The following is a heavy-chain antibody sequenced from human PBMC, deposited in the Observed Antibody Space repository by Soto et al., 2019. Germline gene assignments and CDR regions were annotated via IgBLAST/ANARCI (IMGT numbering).Heavy chain of an antibody. CDR3: ARDPKPKVRGVTYYYGMDV. CDR2: IWYDGSNK. CDR1: GFTFSSYG. V-gene: IGHV3-33*01. Sequence: GGSLRLSSEASGFTFSSYGMHWVRQAPGKGLEWVAVIWYDGSNKYYADSVKGRFTISRDNSKNTLYLQMNSLRAEDTAVYYCARDPKPKVRGVTYYYGMDVWGQGTTVTV. J-gene: IGHJ6*02. D-gene: IGHD3-10*01.